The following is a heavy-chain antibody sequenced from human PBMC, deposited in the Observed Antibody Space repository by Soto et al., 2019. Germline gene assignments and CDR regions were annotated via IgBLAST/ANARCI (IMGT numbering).Heavy chain of an antibody. CDR2: ISGNSGKT. J-gene: IGHJ4*01. CDR1: GFTFISYA. D-gene: IGHD2-8*01. Sequence: LRLSCTASGFTFISYAMSWVRQAPGKELEWVSTISGNSGKTNYAESVKGRFSISRDNSKNTVHLQLDSLRAEDTAVYFCAELGFVLMELYYFHQWGRGTLVTVSS. V-gene: IGHV3-23*01. CDR3: AELGFVLMELYYFHQ.